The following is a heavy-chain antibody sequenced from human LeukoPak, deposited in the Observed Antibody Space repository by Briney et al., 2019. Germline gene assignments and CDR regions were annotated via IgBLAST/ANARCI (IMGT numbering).Heavy chain of an antibody. D-gene: IGHD6-19*01. CDR3: ARNSQWLRVYYYGMDV. J-gene: IGHJ6*02. V-gene: IGHV1-46*01. CDR2: INPSGGST. Sequence: ASVKVSCKASGYTFTSYAMHWVRQAPGQGLEWMGIINPSGGSTSYAQKFQGRVTMTRDTSTSTVYMELSSLRSEDTAVYYCARNSQWLRVYYYGMDVWGQGTTVTVSS. CDR1: GYTFTSYA.